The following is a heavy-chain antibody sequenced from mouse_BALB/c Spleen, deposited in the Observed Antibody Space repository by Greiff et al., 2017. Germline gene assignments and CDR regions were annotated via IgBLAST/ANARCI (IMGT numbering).Heavy chain of an antibody. V-gene: IGHV14-4*02. CDR1: GFNIKDYY. CDR3: NAGLGLDY. CDR2: IDPENGDT. Sequence: EVQLHQSGAELVRSGASVKLSCTASGFNIKDYYMHWVKQRPEQGLEWIGWIDPENGDTEYAPKFQGKATMTADTSSNTAYLQLSSLTSEDTAVYYCNAGLGLDYWGQGTTLTVSS. J-gene: IGHJ2*01. D-gene: IGHD4-1*01.